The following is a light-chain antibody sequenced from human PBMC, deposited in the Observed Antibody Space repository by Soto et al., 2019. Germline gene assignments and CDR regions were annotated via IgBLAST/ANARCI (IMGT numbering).Light chain of an antibody. CDR2: DVS. J-gene: IGLJ2*01. V-gene: IGLV2-11*01. CDR3: CSYAGTYTFI. Sequence: QSALTQPRSVSGSPGQSVSVSCTGTSSDVGGYNYVSWYQQHPGKAPKLMIYDVSERPSGVPDRFSGSKSGNTASLTISGLRAEDEGDYYCCSYAGTYTFIFGGGTKVTVL. CDR1: SSDVGGYNY.